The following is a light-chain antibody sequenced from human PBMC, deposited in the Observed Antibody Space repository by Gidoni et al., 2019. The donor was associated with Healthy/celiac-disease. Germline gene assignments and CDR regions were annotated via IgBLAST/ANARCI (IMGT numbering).Light chain of an antibody. CDR3: QQYDNLPIT. V-gene: IGKV1-33*01. CDR2: DAS. CDR1: QDISNY. J-gene: IGKJ5*01. Sequence: DIQMTQSTSSLSASVGDRVTITCQASQDISNYLNWYQQKPGKAPKLLIYDASNLETGVPSRFSGSGSGTDFTFTSSSLQPEDIATYYCQQYDNLPITFGQGTRLEIK.